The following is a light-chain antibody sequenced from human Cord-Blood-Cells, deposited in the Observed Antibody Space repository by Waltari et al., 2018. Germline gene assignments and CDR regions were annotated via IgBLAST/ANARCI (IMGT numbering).Light chain of an antibody. CDR1: SSAVGSYNL. V-gene: IGLV2-23*01. CDR2: EGS. CDR3: CSYAGSSTWV. J-gene: IGLJ3*02. Sequence: QSALTPPASVSGSPGPSITISCPGTSSAVGSYNLVSWYQQHPGKAPKRMIYEGSKRPSGVSNRFSGSKSGNTASLTISGLQAEDEADYYCCSYAGSSTWVFGGGTKLTVL.